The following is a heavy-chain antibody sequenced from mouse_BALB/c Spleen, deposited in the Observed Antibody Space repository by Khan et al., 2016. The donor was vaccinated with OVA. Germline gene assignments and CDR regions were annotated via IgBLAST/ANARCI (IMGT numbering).Heavy chain of an antibody. Sequence: QVRLQQSGAELVRPGVSVRISCKGSGYTFTDFAMHWVKQSHAKSLEWLGVISTYYGDVDYIHKFWDQATMTVDKSSSTAYMELAGLTSEDSAIFYCVRGSSKSRFAYWGQGTLVTVSA. CDR3: VRGSSKSRFAY. CDR2: ISTYYGDV. J-gene: IGHJ3*01. V-gene: IGHV1S137*01. CDR1: GYTFTDFA. D-gene: IGHD1-1*01.